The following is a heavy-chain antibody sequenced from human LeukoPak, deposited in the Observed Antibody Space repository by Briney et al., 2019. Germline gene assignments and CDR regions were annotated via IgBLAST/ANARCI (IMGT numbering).Heavy chain of an antibody. CDR1: GCTFSSYA. J-gene: IGHJ4*02. Sequence: GASVTVSCKASGCTFSSYAITWVRQAPGQGLEWMGRLIPNFGTTDYAQKFQGRVTITADISTSTAYMELNGLTAEDTALYYCARGQLVRATTAFDFWGQGPQVTVS. CDR3: ARGQLVRATTAFDF. D-gene: IGHD1-26*01. V-gene: IGHV1-69*06. CDR2: LIPNFGTT.